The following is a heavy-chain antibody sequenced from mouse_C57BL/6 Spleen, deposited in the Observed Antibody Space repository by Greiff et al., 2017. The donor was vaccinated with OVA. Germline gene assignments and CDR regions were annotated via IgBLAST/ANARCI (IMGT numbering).Heavy chain of an antibody. J-gene: IGHJ3*01. V-gene: IGHV1-76*01. CDR2: IYPGSGNT. Sequence: QVQLQQSGAELVRPGASVKLSCKASGYTFTDYYINWVKQRPGQGLEWIARIYPGSGNTYYNEKFKGKATLTAEKSSSTAYMQLSSLTSEDSAVYFCARYGYPEAGPWFAYWGQGTLVTVSA. D-gene: IGHD2-2*01. CDR3: ARYGYPEAGPWFAY. CDR1: GYTFTDYY.